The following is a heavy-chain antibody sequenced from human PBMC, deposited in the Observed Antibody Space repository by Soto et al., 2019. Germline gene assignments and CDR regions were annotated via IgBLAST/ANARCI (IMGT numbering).Heavy chain of an antibody. Sequence: QVQLVESGGGVVQPGRSLRLSCAASGFTFTTYGMHWVRQAPGKGLEWVAFISYDGSNKYYADSVKGRFTISRDNSKNTLDLQMNSLRAEDTAVYHCANSRNDYGDYCMASWGQGTLVTVSS. D-gene: IGHD4-17*01. CDR2: ISYDGSNK. V-gene: IGHV3-30*18. J-gene: IGHJ5*02. CDR3: ANSRNDYGDYCMAS. CDR1: GFTFTTYG.